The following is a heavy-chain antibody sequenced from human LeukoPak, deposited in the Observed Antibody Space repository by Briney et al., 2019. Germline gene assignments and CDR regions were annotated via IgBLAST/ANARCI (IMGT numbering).Heavy chain of an antibody. J-gene: IGHJ5*02. CDR1: GYSISSGYY. V-gene: IGHV4-38-2*02. D-gene: IGHD3-10*01. CDR3: ARDRGGRLLWFGEYNWFDP. Sequence: PSETLSLTCAVPGYSISSGYYWGWIRQPPGKGLEWIGSIYHSGSTYYNPSLKSRVTISVDTSKNQFSLKLSSVTAADTAVYYCARDRGGRLLWFGEYNWFDPWGQGTLVTVSS. CDR2: IYHSGST.